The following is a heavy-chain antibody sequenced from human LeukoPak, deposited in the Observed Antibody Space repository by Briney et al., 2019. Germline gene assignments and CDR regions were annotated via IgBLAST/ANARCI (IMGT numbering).Heavy chain of an antibody. D-gene: IGHD4-17*01. CDR2: IKQDGSEK. Sequence: GGSLRLSCAASGFKFSSNWMSWVRQAPGKGLEWVANIKQDGSEKYYVDSVKGRFTISRDDAKNSLYLQRNSLRAEDTAVYYCAREGPSVTPYYWGQGTLVTVSS. V-gene: IGHV3-7*01. CDR3: AREGPSVTPYY. CDR1: GFKFSSNW. J-gene: IGHJ4*02.